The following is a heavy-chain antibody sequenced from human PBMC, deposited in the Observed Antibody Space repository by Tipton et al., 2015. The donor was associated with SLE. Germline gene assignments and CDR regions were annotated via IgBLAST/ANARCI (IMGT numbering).Heavy chain of an antibody. CDR2: INHSGST. Sequence: TLSLTCTVSGDSVISGTYYWSRIRQPPGKGLEWIGEINHSGSTNYNPSLKSRVTISVDTSKKQFSLKLSSVTAADTAVYYCARVVTVAGTRISFDIWGQGTMGTVSS. CDR1: GDSVISGTYY. CDR3: ARVVTVAGTRISFDI. D-gene: IGHD6-19*01. J-gene: IGHJ3*02. V-gene: IGHV4-61*01.